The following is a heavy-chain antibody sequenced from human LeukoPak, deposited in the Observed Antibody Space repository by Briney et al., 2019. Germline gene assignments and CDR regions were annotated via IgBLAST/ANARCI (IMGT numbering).Heavy chain of an antibody. D-gene: IGHD4-17*01. Sequence: SETLSLTCAVSVGSMSSGCYSWSWIRQAPGKGLEWIGYIYHSGSTYYNPSLKSRVTISVDRSKNQFSLKLSSVTAADTAVYYCARVRWDYGDYRYFDYWGQGTLVTVSS. J-gene: IGHJ4*02. CDR3: ARVRWDYGDYRYFDY. CDR2: IYHSGST. CDR1: VGSMSSGCYS. V-gene: IGHV4-30-2*01.